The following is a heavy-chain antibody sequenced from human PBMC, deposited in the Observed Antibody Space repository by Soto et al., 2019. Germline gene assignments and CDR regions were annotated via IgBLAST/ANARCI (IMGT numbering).Heavy chain of an antibody. CDR3: ASLILTGYYFDY. V-gene: IGHV4-4*02. CDR2: IYYSGST. D-gene: IGHD3-9*01. J-gene: IGHJ4*02. CDR1: GASITTNYW. Sequence: SETLSLTCAVSGASITTNYWWGWVRQPPGKGLEWIGYIYYSGSTNYNPSLKSRVTISVDTSKNQFSLKLSSVTAADTAVYYCASLILTGYYFDYWGQGTLVTVSS.